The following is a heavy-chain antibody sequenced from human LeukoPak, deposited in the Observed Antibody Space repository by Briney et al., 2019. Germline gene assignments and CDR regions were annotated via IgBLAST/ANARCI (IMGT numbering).Heavy chain of an antibody. Sequence: PGRSLRLSCAASGFTFSSYAMHWVRQAPGKGLEWVAVISYDGSNKYYADSVKGRFTISRDNSKNTLYLQMNSLRAEDTAVYYCARDLLLYYYDSSGYFDYWGQGTLVTVSS. CDR2: ISYDGSNK. J-gene: IGHJ4*02. CDR3: ARDLLLYYYDSSGYFDY. CDR1: GFTFSSYA. D-gene: IGHD3-22*01. V-gene: IGHV3-30*04.